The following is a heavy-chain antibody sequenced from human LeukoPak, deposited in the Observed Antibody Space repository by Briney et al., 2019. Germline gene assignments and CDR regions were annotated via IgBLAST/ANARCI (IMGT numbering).Heavy chain of an antibody. CDR3: ARGGYSSSWYHFDY. V-gene: IGHV3-53*01. J-gene: IGHJ4*02. D-gene: IGHD6-13*01. Sequence: GGSLRLSCAASGFTVSSNYMSWVRQAPGKGLEWVSVIYSGGTTNYADSVKGRFTISRDNSKNTLFLQMNSLKAEDTAVYYCARGGYSSSWYHFDYWAREPWSPSPQ. CDR1: GFTVSSNY. CDR2: IYSGGTT.